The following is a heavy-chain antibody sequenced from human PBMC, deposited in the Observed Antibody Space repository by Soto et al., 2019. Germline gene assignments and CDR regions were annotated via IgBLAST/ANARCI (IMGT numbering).Heavy chain of an antibody. CDR3: ARSYDSSGYYYYAMDV. Sequence: SETLSLTCIVSGGSVSSGNYYWNWIRQPPEKGLEWIGYIYSSGSTKYSPSLKSRVTLAVDTSKNQFSLNLRSVTAADTAVYYCARSYDSSGYYYYAMDVWGQGTTVTVSS. CDR2: IYSSGST. V-gene: IGHV4-61*01. J-gene: IGHJ6*02. D-gene: IGHD3-22*01. CDR1: GGSVSSGNYY.